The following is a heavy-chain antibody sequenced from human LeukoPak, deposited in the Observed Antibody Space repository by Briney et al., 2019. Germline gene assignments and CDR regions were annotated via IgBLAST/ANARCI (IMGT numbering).Heavy chain of an antibody. CDR1: GGSISSYY. CDR3: ASYLAGDSSGYYFFDY. V-gene: IGHV4-59*01. D-gene: IGHD3-22*01. J-gene: IGHJ4*02. Sequence: SETLSLTCTVSGGSISSYYWTWIRQPPGKGLEWIGYIYYSGSTNYNPSLKSRVTISVDTSKNQFSLKLTSVTAADTAVYYCASYLAGDSSGYYFFDYWGQGTLVTVSS. CDR2: IYYSGST.